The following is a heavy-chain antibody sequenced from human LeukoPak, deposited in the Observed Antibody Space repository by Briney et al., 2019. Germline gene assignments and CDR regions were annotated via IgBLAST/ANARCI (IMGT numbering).Heavy chain of an antibody. D-gene: IGHD1-20*01. CDR1: GFTFGDYG. Sequence: PGGSLRLSCTTSGFTFGDYGLNWVRQAPGKGLEWVGRIKSKADGETIDYAAPVKGRFTFSRDDSKNMLYLQMNSLKSEDTAVYYCSTLTSRGLSDSWGQGTLVTVSS. CDR2: IKSKADGETI. J-gene: IGHJ4*02. V-gene: IGHV3-15*07. CDR3: STLTSRGLSDS.